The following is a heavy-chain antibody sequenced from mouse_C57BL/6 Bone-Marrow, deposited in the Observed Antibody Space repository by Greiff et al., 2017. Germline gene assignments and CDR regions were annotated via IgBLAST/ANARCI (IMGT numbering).Heavy chain of an antibody. V-gene: IGHV8-8*01. CDR2: IWWDDDK. CDR3: PRIRGIYYGNYDWYCDV. J-gene: IGHJ1*03. D-gene: IGHD2-1*01. Sequence: QVTLKVSGPGILQPSQTLSLTCSFSGFSLSTFGMGVGWIRQPSGKGLEWLAHIWWDDDKYYNPALKSRLTISKDTSKNQVFLKIANVDTADTATYYCPRIRGIYYGNYDWYCDVGGTGTTVTVPS. CDR1: GFSLSTFGMG.